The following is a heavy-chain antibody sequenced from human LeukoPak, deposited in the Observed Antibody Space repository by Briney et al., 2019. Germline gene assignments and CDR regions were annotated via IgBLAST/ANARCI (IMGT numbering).Heavy chain of an antibody. CDR3: ARGGRTTWHGMDV. CDR1: GLTFSTYG. Sequence: PGGSLRLSCAASGLTFSTYGMHWVRQAPGKGLEWVAVIWYDGSNKNYADSVKGRFTISRDNSKNTLYLQMNSLRAEDTAVYYCARGGRTTWHGMDVWGQGTTVTVSS. J-gene: IGHJ6*02. CDR2: IWYDGSNK. V-gene: IGHV3-33*08. D-gene: IGHD4-17*01.